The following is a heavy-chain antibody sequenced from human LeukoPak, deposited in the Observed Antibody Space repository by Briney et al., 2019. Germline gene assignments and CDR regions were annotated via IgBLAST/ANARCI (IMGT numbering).Heavy chain of an antibody. CDR2: FDPEEGKR. Sequence: ASVKVSCKVSGYRLTEVFIHWVGQAPGEGLEWMGGFDPEEGKRLYARKFQGRVTMTEDTSTDTAYMELSTLRFEDTAVYYCARDQGIGAAGFDFWGQGTLDTVSS. CDR3: ARDQGIGAAGFDF. D-gene: IGHD3-16*01. V-gene: IGHV1-24*01. CDR1: GYRLTEVF. J-gene: IGHJ4*02.